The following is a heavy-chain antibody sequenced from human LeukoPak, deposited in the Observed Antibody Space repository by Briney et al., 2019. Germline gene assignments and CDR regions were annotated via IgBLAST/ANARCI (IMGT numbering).Heavy chain of an antibody. D-gene: IGHD6-19*01. J-gene: IGHJ3*02. Sequence: GGSLRLSCAASGFTFSDYHMTWIRQASGKGLEWLSYVSSSGTTIYYADFVKGRFTISRDNAKNSLYLQMNSLRAEDTAVYYCARDGAVADIRNAFDIWGQGTKVTVSS. V-gene: IGHV3-11*01. CDR1: GFTFSDYH. CDR3: ARDGAVADIRNAFDI. CDR2: VSSSGTTI.